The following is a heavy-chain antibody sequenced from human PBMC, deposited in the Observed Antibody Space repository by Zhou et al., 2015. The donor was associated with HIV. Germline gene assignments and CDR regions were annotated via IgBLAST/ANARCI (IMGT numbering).Heavy chain of an antibody. Sequence: QVQLVQSGAEVKKPGSSVKVSCKASGGTFSSYAISWVRQAPGQGLEWMGGIIPIFGTANYAQKFQGRVTITADESTSTAYMELSSLRSEDTAVYYCARDETRIAARGHDAFDIWGQGTMVTVSS. CDR2: IIPIFGTA. CDR3: ARDETRIAARGHDAFDI. V-gene: IGHV1-69*01. D-gene: IGHD6-6*01. J-gene: IGHJ3*02. CDR1: GGTFSSYA.